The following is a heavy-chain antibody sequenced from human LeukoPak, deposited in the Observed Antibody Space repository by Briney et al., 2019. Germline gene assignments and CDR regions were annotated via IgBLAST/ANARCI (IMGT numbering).Heavy chain of an antibody. CDR1: GGSISSYY. J-gene: IGHJ4*02. CDR2: IYYSGST. CDR3: ARAYGLRWEFDY. D-gene: IGHD1-26*01. V-gene: IGHV4-59*01. Sequence: SETLSLTCTVPGGSISSYYWSWIRQPPGKGLEWVGYIYYSGSTNYNPSLKSRVTISVDTSKNQFSLKLSSVTAADTAVYYCARAYGLRWEFDYWGQGTLVTVSS.